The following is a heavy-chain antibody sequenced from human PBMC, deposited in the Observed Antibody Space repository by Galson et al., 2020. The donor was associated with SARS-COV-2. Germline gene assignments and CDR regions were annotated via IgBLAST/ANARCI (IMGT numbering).Heavy chain of an antibody. J-gene: IGHJ5*02. CDR1: GYTFTGYY. V-gene: IGHV1-2*02. CDR2: INPNSGGT. D-gene: IGHD3-22*01. CDR3: ASDHNYYDSSGYYYNWFDP. Sequence: ASVKVSCKASGYTFTGYYMHWVRQAPGQGLEWMGWINPNSGGTNYAQKFQGRVTMTRDTSISTAYMELSRLRSDDTAVYYCASDHNYYDSSGYYYNWFDPWGQGTLVTVSS.